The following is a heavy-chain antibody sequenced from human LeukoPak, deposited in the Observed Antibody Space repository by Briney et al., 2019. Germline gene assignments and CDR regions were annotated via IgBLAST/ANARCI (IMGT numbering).Heavy chain of an antibody. CDR1: GFTFDDYA. D-gene: IGHD5-12*01. CDR3: AKDKVATITGFYFDY. J-gene: IGHJ4*02. CDR2: ISWDGGST. V-gene: IGHV3-43D*03. Sequence: GGSLRLSCAASGFTFDDYAMHWVRQAPGKGLEWVSLISWDGGSTYYADSVKGRFTISRDNSKNSLYLQMNSLRAEDTALYYCAKDKVATITGFYFDYWGQGTLVTVSS.